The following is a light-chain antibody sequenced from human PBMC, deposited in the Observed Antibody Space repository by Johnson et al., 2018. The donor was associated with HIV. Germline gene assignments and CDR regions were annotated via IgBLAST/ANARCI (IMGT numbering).Light chain of an antibody. CDR3: GTWDSSLSAGYV. J-gene: IGLJ1*01. Sequence: QSVLTQPPSVSAAPGQKVTISCSGSSSNIGNNYVSWYQQLPGTAPKLLIYENNKRPSGIPDRFSGSKSGTSATLGITGLQTGDEADYYCGTWDSSLSAGYVFG. CDR1: SSNIGNNY. V-gene: IGLV1-51*02. CDR2: ENN.